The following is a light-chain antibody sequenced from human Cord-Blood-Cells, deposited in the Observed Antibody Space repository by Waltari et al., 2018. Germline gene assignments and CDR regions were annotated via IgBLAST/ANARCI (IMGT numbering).Light chain of an antibody. CDR1: DVGGYNY. CDR3: SSYTSSSTLHYV. Sequence: DVGGYNYVSWYHQHPGKAPKLMIYEVSNRPSGVSNRFSGSKSGNTASLTISGLQAEDEADYYCSSYTSSSTLHYVFGTGTKVTVL. V-gene: IGLV2-14*01. J-gene: IGLJ1*01. CDR2: EVS.